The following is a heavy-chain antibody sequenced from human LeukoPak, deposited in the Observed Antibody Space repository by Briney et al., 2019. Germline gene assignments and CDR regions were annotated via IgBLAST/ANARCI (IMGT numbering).Heavy chain of an antibody. CDR2: ISGSSGII. CDR3: ARPYTAWKSYYGMDV. Sequence: GGSLRLSCAASGFTFDTYTMNWVRQAPGKGLEWVSYISGSSGIIDYADSVRGRFTISRDNAKNSLYLQMNSLRAEDTAVYYCARPYTAWKSYYGMDVWGQGTTVTVSS. D-gene: IGHD5-18*01. J-gene: IGHJ6*02. CDR1: GFTFDTYT. V-gene: IGHV3-48*01.